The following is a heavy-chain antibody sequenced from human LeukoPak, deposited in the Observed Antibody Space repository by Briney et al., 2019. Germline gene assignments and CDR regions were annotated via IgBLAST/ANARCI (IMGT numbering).Heavy chain of an antibody. CDR2: ISRSSSYT. CDR3: ARDQTVGDIFFDY. Sequence: KPSETLSLTCTVSGGSISSSSYYWGWIRQPPGKGLEWVSYISRSSSYTGYADSVKGRFTISTDNGKNSLYLQMNSLRAEDTAVYYCARDQTVGDIFFDYWGQGTLVTVSS. D-gene: IGHD3-9*01. CDR1: GGSISSSS. V-gene: IGHV3-11*06. J-gene: IGHJ4*02.